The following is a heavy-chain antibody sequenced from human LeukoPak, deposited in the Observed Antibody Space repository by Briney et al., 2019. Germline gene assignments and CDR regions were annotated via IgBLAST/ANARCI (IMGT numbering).Heavy chain of an antibody. D-gene: IGHD6-13*01. CDR3: AREGIAATVHFYYYYMDV. CDR2: IYTNGST. V-gene: IGHV4-4*07. CDR1: GGSISSYY. J-gene: IGHJ6*03. Sequence: SETLSLTCTVSGGSISSYYWSWIRQPAGKGLEWIGRIYTNGSTNYNPSLKSRVTVSVDTSKNQFSLKLSSVTAADTAVYYCAREGIAATVHFYYYYMDVWGKGTTVTVSS.